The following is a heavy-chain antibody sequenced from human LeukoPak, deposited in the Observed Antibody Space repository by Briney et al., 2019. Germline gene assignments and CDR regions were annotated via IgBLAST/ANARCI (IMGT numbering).Heavy chain of an antibody. CDR1: GGSISSGGYY. V-gene: IGHV4-61*08. CDR3: ARGGSQYSSSWHFDY. D-gene: IGHD6-13*01. Sequence: SQTLSLTCTVSGGSISSGGYYWSWIRQPPGKGLEWIGYIYYSGSTNYNPSLKSRVTISVDTSKNQFSLKLSSVTAADTAVYYCARGGSQYSSSWHFDYWGQGTLVTVSS. CDR2: IYYSGST. J-gene: IGHJ4*02.